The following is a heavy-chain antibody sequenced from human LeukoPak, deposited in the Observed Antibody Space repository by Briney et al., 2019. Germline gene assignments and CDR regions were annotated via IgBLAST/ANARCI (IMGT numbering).Heavy chain of an antibody. CDR2: IYHSGNT. J-gene: IGHJ4*02. Sequence: SETLSLTCAVSGGSISGGGQSWSWMRQPPGKGLEWIGYIYHSGNTYYNPSLKSRVTISVDRSKNQFSLRVNSVTAADTAVYFCARRYSYGFYYFDYWGQGTLVTVSS. V-gene: IGHV4-30-2*01. CDR1: GGSISGGGQS. CDR3: ARRYSYGFYYFDY. D-gene: IGHD5-18*01.